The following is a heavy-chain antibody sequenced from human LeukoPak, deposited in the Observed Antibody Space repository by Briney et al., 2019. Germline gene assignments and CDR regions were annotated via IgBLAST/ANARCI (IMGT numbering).Heavy chain of an antibody. CDR2: INPSGGST. J-gene: IGHJ5*02. Sequence: ASAKVSCKASGYTFTSYYMHWVRQAPGQGLEWMGIINPSGGSTSYAQKFQGRVTMTRDTSTSTVYMELSSLRSEDTAVYYCARGEEGVTIFGVVPRGDWFDPWGQGTLVTVSS. V-gene: IGHV1-46*01. CDR1: GYTFTSYY. D-gene: IGHD3-3*01. CDR3: ARGEEGVTIFGVVPRGDWFDP.